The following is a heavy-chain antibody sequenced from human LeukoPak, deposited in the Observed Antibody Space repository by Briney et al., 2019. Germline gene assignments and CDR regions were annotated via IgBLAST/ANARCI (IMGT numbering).Heavy chain of an antibody. Sequence: SEILSLTCTVSGGSIGTYYWSWIRQSPGKGLEWIGYIYVTGTRYNPYLQSRVTISVDRSRNQFFLKMSSVTAADTAVYYCARHIGGGIEDMDVWGKGTKVIVSS. V-gene: IGHV4-59*08. CDR2: IYVTGT. CDR1: GGSIGTYY. CDR3: ARHIGGGIEDMDV. J-gene: IGHJ6*03. D-gene: IGHD3-16*02.